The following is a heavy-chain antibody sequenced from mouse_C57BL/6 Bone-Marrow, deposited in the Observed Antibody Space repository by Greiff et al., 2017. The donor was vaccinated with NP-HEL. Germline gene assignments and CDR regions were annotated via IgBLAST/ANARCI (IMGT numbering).Heavy chain of an antibody. J-gene: IGHJ2*01. V-gene: IGHV1-55*01. CDR1: GYTFTSYW. Sequence: QVQLQQPGAELVKPGASVKMSCKASGYTFTSYWITWVKQRPGQGLEWIGDIYPGSGSTNYNEKFKSKATLTVDTSSSTAYMQLSSLTSEYSAVFYCANDYVGRVYFDYWGQGTTLTVSS. CDR2: IYPGSGST. CDR3: ANDYVGRVYFDY. D-gene: IGHD2-4*01.